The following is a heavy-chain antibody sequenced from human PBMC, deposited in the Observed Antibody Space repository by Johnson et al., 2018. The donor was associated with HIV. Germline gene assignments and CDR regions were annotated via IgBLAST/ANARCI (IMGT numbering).Heavy chain of an antibody. J-gene: IGHJ3*02. CDR3: ANSYSSSSGNNDYAFDI. V-gene: IGHV3-30*04. CDR2: IGFDGTNK. Sequence: QVQLVESGGGVVQPGRSLRLSCAASGFIFSSYAIHWVRQAPGKGLQWVAVIGFDGTNKYYADSLKGRFTISRDNSKNTLYLQMNSLRAEDTAVYYCANSYSSSSGNNDYAFDIWGQGTMVTVSS. CDR1: GFIFSSYA. D-gene: IGHD6-6*01.